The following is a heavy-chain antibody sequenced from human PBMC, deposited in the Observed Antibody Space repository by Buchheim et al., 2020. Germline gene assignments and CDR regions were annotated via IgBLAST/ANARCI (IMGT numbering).Heavy chain of an antibody. CDR1: GFSITSSS. V-gene: IGHV3-74*03. D-gene: IGHD2-8*01. CDR2: IHTDGSSI. Sequence: EVQLVESGGGLVQPGGSLRLSCAASGFSITSSSMFWVRHAPGQGLMWVSQIHTDGSSITYADPVKGRFTMSRDSATNTLYLQMNSLRDEDTSVYYCTRGGVRYGMDVWGQGTT. CDR3: TRGGVRYGMDV. J-gene: IGHJ6*02.